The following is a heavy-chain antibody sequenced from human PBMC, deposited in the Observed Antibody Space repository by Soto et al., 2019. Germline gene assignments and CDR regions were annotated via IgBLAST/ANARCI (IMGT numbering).Heavy chain of an antibody. CDR1: GFRFSSSW. J-gene: IGHJ1*01. CDR2: INQGGSQK. V-gene: IGHV3-7*03. D-gene: IGHD3-16*01. Sequence: ESGGGLVQPGGSLRLSCAGSGFRFSSSWMSWIRQAPGKGLEWVALINQGGSQKYYVDSAKGRFTISRDNAKTSLYLQMNNLRAEDTATYYCASWADAADEDYFHHWGQGTLVTVSS. CDR3: ASWADAADEDYFHH.